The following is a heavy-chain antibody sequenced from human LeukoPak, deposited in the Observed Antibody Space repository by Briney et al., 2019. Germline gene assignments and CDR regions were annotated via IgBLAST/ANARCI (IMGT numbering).Heavy chain of an antibody. CDR3: AKVRVTMVRGAADAFDI. V-gene: IGHV3-30-3*01. CDR1: GFTFTYYA. J-gene: IGHJ3*02. D-gene: IGHD3-10*01. Sequence: PGGSLRLSCAASGFTFTYYAMHWVRQAPGKGLEWVSVVSNDGSNQDYTDSVKGRFTISRDNSKNTLYLQMNSLRAEDTAVYYCAKVRVTMVRGAADAFDIWGQGTMVTVSS. CDR2: VSNDGSNQ.